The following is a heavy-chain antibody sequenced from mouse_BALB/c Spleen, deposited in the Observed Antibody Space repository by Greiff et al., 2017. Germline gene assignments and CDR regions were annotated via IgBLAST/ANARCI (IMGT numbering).Heavy chain of an antibody. CDR2: ISSGGGST. Sequence: EVKLVESGGGLVKPGGSLKLSCAASGFAFSSYDMSWVRQTPEKRLEWVAYISSGGGSTYYPDTVKGRFTISRDNAKNTLYLQMSSLKSEDTAMYYCARQTYYRYGYLDYWGQGTTLTVAS. V-gene: IGHV5-12-1*01. CDR1: GFAFSSYD. CDR3: ARQTYYRYGYLDY. D-gene: IGHD2-14*01. J-gene: IGHJ2*01.